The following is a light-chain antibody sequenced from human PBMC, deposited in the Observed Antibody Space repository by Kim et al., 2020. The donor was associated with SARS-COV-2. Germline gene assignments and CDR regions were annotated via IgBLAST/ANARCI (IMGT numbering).Light chain of an antibody. CDR3: SSYTSSTTVV. Sequence: QSVVTQPASVSGSPGQSITISCTGTSSDVGAYNYVSWYQQNPGKAPKLMIYDVNKRPSGVSNRFSGSKSGNTASLTISGLQAEDEADYYCSSYTSSTTVVFGGGTQLTVL. CDR2: DVN. CDR1: SSDVGAYNY. V-gene: IGLV2-14*01. J-gene: IGLJ2*01.